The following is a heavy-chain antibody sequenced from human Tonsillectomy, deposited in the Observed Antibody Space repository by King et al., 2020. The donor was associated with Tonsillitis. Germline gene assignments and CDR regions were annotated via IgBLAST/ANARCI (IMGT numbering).Heavy chain of an antibody. CDR2: ISYSGST. CDR3: ARATYYDFWSGLRNYFYYYMDV. V-gene: IGHV4-31*03. Sequence: VQLQESGPGLVKPSQTLSLTCTVSGGSINSGGYYWSWIRQHPGKGLEWIAYISYSGSTYYNPSLKSRVTISVDTSKNQFSLKLSSVTAAATAVYYCARATYYDFWSGLRNYFYYYMDVWGKGTAVTVSS. CDR1: GGSINSGGYY. D-gene: IGHD3-3*01. J-gene: IGHJ6*03.